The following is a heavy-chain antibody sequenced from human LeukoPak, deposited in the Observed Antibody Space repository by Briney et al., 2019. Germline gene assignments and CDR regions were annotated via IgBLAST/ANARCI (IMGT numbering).Heavy chain of an antibody. CDR3: ARDLTDRRGYDSSGYYPNFDY. Sequence: GGSLRLSCAASGFTFSIYYMSWVRQAPGKGLEWVANIEGDGTEKYYVDSVKGRFTISRDNAKNSLHLQMNSLRAEDTAVYYCARDLTDRRGYDSSGYYPNFDYWGQGTLVTVSS. J-gene: IGHJ4*02. V-gene: IGHV3-7*01. CDR1: GFTFSIYY. D-gene: IGHD3-22*01. CDR2: IEGDGTEK.